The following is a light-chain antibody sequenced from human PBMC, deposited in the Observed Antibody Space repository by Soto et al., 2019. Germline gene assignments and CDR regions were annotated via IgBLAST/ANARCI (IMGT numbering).Light chain of an antibody. CDR3: SSYTSSSTYV. CDR1: SSDVGNYNS. Sequence: QSVLTQPRSVSGSPGHSVTISCTGTSSDVGNYNSVSWYQHHPGKAPKLMIYDVSNRPSGVSNRFSGSKSGNTASLTVSGLQAEDEADYYCSSYTSSSTYVFGTGTKVTVL. J-gene: IGLJ1*01. V-gene: IGLV2-14*03. CDR2: DVS.